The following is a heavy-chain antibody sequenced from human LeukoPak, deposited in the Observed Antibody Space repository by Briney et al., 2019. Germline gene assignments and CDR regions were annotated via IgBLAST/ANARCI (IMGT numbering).Heavy chain of an antibody. CDR2: MNPNSGNT. V-gene: IGHV1-8*01. CDR3: AKDLPGYSSSPRDY. J-gene: IGHJ4*02. D-gene: IGHD6-6*01. Sequence: ASVKVSCKASGYTFTSYDINWVRQATGQGLEWMGWMNPNSGNTGYAQKFQGRVTMTRNTSISTAYMELSSLRAEDTAVYYCAKDLPGYSSSPRDYWGQGTLVTVSS. CDR1: GYTFTSYD.